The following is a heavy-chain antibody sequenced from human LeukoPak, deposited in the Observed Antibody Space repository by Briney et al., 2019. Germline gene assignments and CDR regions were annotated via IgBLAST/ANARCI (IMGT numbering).Heavy chain of an antibody. Sequence: ASVKVSRKPSGYTFTSYYMHWVRQAPGQGLEWMGIINPSGGSTSYAQKFQGRVTMTRDTSTSTVYMELSSLRSEDTAVYYCAREPNPPGYDFWSGYFPGHYYYGMDVWGQGTTVTVSS. V-gene: IGHV1-46*01. CDR2: INPSGGST. CDR3: AREPNPPGYDFWSGYFPGHYYYGMDV. D-gene: IGHD3-3*01. J-gene: IGHJ6*02. CDR1: GYTFTSYY.